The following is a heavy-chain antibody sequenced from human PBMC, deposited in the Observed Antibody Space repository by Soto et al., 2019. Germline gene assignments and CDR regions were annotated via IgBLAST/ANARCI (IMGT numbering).Heavy chain of an antibody. J-gene: IGHJ4*02. Sequence: SETLSLTCTVSGGSISSYYWSWIRQPPGKGLEWIGYIYYSGSTNYNPSLKSRVTISVDTSKNQFSLKLSSVTAADTDVYYCARHTKIFGVVIWGQGTLVTVSS. D-gene: IGHD3-3*01. CDR3: ARHTKIFGVVI. CDR1: GGSISSYY. CDR2: IYYSGST. V-gene: IGHV4-59*08.